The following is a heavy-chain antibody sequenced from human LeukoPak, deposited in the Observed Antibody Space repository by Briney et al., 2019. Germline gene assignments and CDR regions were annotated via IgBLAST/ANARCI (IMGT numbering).Heavy chain of an antibody. D-gene: IGHD6-13*01. CDR3: ARLGSSSWYSYDY. CDR1: GGSISSYY. CDR2: IYYSGSA. Sequence: PSETLSLTCTVSGGSISSYYWSWIRQPPGKGLEWIGYIYYSGSANYSPSLKSRVTISVDTSKNQFSLKLSSVTAADTAVYYCARLGSSSWYSYDYWGQGTLVTVSS. V-gene: IGHV4-59*08. J-gene: IGHJ4*02.